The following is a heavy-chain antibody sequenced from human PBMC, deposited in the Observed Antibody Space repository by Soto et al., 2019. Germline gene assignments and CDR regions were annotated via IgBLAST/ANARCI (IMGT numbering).Heavy chain of an antibody. Sequence: KSSETLSLTCAVYGGSFSGYYWSWIRQPPGKGLEWIGEINHSGSTNYNPSLKSRVTISVDTSKNQFSLKLSSVTAADTAVYYCARGVKRVGGPPGRWFDPWGQGTLVTVSS. J-gene: IGHJ5*02. CDR3: ARGVKRVGGPPGRWFDP. V-gene: IGHV4-34*01. D-gene: IGHD3-16*01. CDR2: INHSGST. CDR1: GGSFSGYY.